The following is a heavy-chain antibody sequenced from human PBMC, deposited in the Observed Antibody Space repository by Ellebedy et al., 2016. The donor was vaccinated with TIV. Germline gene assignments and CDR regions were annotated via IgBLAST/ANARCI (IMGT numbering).Heavy chain of an antibody. CDR2: ISAYNGDT. D-gene: IGHD1-14*01. J-gene: IGHJ4*02. Sequence: AASVKVSCKASGYTFTSYGITWVRQAPGQGLERMGWISAYNGDTNYAQKVQGRVTMTTDTSTSTAYMELRSLRSDDTAVYYCVRDLTNPLKGDYWGQGTLVTVSS. V-gene: IGHV1-18*04. CDR1: GYTFTSYG. CDR3: VRDLTNPLKGDY.